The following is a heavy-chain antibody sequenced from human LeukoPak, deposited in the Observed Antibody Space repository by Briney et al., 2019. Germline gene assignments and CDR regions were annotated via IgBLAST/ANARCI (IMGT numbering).Heavy chain of an antibody. CDR1: GYTFTSYY. CDR3: AVSSSPYYMDV. CDR2: INPSGGST. D-gene: IGHD5/OR15-5a*01. Sequence: GASVKVSFKASGYTFTSYYMHWVRQAPGQGLEWMGIINPSGGSTSYAQKFQGRVTMTRDMSTSTVYMELSSLRSEDTAVYYCAVSSSPYYMDVWGKGTTVTLSS. V-gene: IGHV1-46*01. J-gene: IGHJ6*03.